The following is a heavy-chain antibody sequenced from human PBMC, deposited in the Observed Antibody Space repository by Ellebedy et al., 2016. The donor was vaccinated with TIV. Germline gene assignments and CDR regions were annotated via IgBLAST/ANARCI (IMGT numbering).Heavy chain of an antibody. CDR1: GFTFSRYD. CDR3: TRFEIISGGGYGMDV. CDR2: IDNAGDT. D-gene: IGHD3-16*01. Sequence: GESLKISXAASGFTFSRYDMHWVRQSTRKGLEWVASIDNAGDTYYPGSVKGRFSISRENAKNSLYLQMNSLRAEDTAVYYCTRFEIISGGGYGMDVWGQGTTVTVSS. J-gene: IGHJ6*02. V-gene: IGHV3-13*01.